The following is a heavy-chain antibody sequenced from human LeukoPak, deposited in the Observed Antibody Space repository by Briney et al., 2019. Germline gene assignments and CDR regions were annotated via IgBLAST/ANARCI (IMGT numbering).Heavy chain of an antibody. J-gene: IGHJ4*02. D-gene: IGHD4-11*01. Sequence: ASVKVSCKASGYTFTDYYIHWVRQGPGQGLEWMGWINPNSGGTNYAQKFQGRVTMTRDTSISTAYMDLSRLTSDDAAVYYCARDAIVRDYSNSDFWGQGTLVTVSS. CDR2: INPNSGGT. V-gene: IGHV1-2*02. CDR3: ARDAIVRDYSNSDF. CDR1: GYTFTDYY.